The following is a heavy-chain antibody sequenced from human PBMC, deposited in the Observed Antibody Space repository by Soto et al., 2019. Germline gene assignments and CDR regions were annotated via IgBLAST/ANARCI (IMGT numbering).Heavy chain of an antibody. Sequence: GGSLRLSCAASGFTFSNAWINWVRQAPGKGLEWVGRIKSKTDGGTTDFAAPVKGRFAISRDDSKNTLYLQMNNLKTEDTAMYYCTTGRDESSGYAPNYWGQGTLVTVSS. V-gene: IGHV3-15*07. CDR1: GFTFSNAW. CDR2: IKSKTDGGTT. D-gene: IGHD3-22*01. CDR3: TTGRDESSGYAPNY. J-gene: IGHJ4*02.